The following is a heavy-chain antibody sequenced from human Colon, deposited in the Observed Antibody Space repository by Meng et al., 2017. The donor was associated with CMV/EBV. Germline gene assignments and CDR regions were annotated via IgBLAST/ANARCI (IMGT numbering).Heavy chain of an antibody. CDR2: ISSSSSYI. CDR3: ARSWSGYTYYFDY. J-gene: IGHJ4*02. CDR1: GFTFSSYS. V-gene: IGHV3-21*01. Sequence: GESLKISCAASGFTFSSYSMNWVRQAPGKGLEWASSISSSSSYIYYADSVKGRFTISRDNAKNSLYLQMNSLRAEDTAVYYCARSWSGYTYYFDYWGQGTLVTVSS. D-gene: IGHD3-3*01.